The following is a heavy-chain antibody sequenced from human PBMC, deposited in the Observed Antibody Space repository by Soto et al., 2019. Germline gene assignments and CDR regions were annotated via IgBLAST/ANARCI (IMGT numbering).Heavy chain of an antibody. CDR2: ITNSGGST. V-gene: IGHV3-23*01. D-gene: IGHD2-2*01. Sequence: HPGGSLRLSCAASGFTFSSYAMSWVRQAPGKGLEWVSAITNSGGSTYYTDSVKGRFTISRDNSKNTLYLQMNSLRAEDTAVYYCASGCSTTNCRETYYYYGMDVWGQGTTVTVSS. CDR1: GFTFSSYA. J-gene: IGHJ6*02. CDR3: ASGCSTTNCRETYYYYGMDV.